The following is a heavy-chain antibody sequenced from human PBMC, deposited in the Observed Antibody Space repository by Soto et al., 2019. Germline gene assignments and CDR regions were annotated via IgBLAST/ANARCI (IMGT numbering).Heavy chain of an antibody. CDR1: GFSLSASGVG. CDR2: IYWDDEK. V-gene: IGHV2-5*02. CDR3: AHMTPYLFYGDVFDV. Sequence: QSTLKESAPTLVKPTQTLTLTCTVSGFSLSASGVGVGWIRQPPGKALEWLALIYWDDEKRYSPSLKNRVTITKDPSRNEVVLIMTDLDPVDTATYYCAHMTPYLFYGDVFDVWGQGTPVTVSS. J-gene: IGHJ3*01. D-gene: IGHD7-27*01.